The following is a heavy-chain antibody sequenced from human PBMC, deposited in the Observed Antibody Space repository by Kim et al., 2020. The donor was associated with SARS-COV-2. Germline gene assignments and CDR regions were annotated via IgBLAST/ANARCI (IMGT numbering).Heavy chain of an antibody. D-gene: IGHD5-18*01. J-gene: IGHJ6*02. V-gene: IGHV3-11*06. CDR3: AREGYSYGYPYYYGMDV. Sequence: SVKGRFTSSRDKAKNSRYRQMNSLRAEDTAVYYCAREGYSYGYPYYYGMDVWGQGTTVTVSS.